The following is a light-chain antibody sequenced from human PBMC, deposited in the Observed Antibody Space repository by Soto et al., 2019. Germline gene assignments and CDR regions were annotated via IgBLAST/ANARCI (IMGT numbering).Light chain of an antibody. CDR1: ESISNN. J-gene: IGKJ1*01. CDR3: HQYNEWPRGT. CDR2: SAS. Sequence: DILMTQSPATVSVSLGDSVSLSCRANESISNNLAWYQQKPGQPPRLLIYSASTRAPGIPARVSGGGSGTQFSLTISSLQSEDFALYYCHQYNEWPRGTFGPGTKMEI. V-gene: IGKV3D-15*01.